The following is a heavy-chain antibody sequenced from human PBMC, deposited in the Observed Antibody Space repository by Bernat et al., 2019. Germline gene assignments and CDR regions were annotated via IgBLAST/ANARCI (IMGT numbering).Heavy chain of an antibody. CDR1: GYSFSTYW. CDR2: IYPDDSNT. CDR3: ARIHTLNDYGQSYFYGMDV. Sequence: EVQLVQSGAEVKKPGESLKISCKGSGYSFSTYWIGWVRQMPGNGLEWMGIIYPDDSNTRYSPSFPGQVTSSADKSISTAYLQWSSLKASDTAIYYCARIHTLNDYGQSYFYGMDVWGQGTTVTVSS. V-gene: IGHV5-51*01. D-gene: IGHD4-17*01. J-gene: IGHJ6*02.